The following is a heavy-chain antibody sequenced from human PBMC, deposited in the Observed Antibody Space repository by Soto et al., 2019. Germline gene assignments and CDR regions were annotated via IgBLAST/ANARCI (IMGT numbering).Heavy chain of an antibody. CDR3: ASQTSFGELLSPLYYMDV. Sequence: PSETLSLTCAVYGASFSGYYWSWIRQPPGKGLEWIGEINHSGNNNYNPSLKSRVSISLDTSKNHISLKLSSVTAADTAVYYCASQTSFGELLSPLYYMDVWGKGTTVTVSS. CDR1: GASFSGYY. V-gene: IGHV4-34*01. J-gene: IGHJ6*03. D-gene: IGHD3-10*01. CDR2: INHSGNN.